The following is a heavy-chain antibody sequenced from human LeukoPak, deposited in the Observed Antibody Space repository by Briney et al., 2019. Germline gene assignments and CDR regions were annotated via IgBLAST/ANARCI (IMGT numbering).Heavy chain of an antibody. Sequence: GASVKVSLKASRYSFPSYGISWVRQAPGQGPKWMGWISPYNDNTNYAQKLQGRATLTTDTSTSTAYMELRSLRSDDTAVYYCARHFYGSGTYYHFDYWGQGTLVTVSS. CDR1: RYSFPSYG. V-gene: IGHV1-18*01. J-gene: IGHJ4*02. D-gene: IGHD3-10*01. CDR3: ARHFYGSGTYYHFDY. CDR2: ISPYNDNT.